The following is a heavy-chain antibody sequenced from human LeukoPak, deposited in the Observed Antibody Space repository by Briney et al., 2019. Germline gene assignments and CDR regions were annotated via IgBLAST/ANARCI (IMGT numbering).Heavy chain of an antibody. V-gene: IGHV3-23*01. CDR3: AMQGYSSSFDY. J-gene: IGHJ4*02. D-gene: IGHD6-13*01. CDR2: ISGSGGST. Sequence: GGSLRLSCAVSGITLSSYAMSWVRQAPGKGLEWVSAISGSGGSTYYADSVKGRFTISRDNSKNTLYLQMNSLRAEDTAVYYCAMQGYSSSFDYWGQGTLVTVSS. CDR1: GITLSSYA.